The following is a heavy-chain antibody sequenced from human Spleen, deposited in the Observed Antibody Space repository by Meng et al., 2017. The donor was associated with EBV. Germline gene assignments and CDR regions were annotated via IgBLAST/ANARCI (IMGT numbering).Heavy chain of an antibody. CDR2: TNENGRIT. Sequence: EVQLVESXXTLVQXGGSLGLSCAASGFTFSSYWMHWVRQAPGKGLVWVSRTNENGRITTYADSVKGRFTISRDNAKNTLYLQMNSLRAEDTAVYYCSRDLAGSVDYWGRGTLVTVSS. CDR1: GFTFSSYW. V-gene: IGHV3-74*03. J-gene: IGHJ4*02. CDR3: SRDLAGSVDY. D-gene: IGHD1-14*01.